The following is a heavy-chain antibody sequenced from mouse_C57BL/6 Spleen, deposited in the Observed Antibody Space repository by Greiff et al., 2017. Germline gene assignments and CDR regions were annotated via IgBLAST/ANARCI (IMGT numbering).Heavy chain of an antibody. CDR1: GYTFTDYN. V-gene: IGHV1-22*01. J-gene: IGHJ3*01. CDR3: ARGGQLGLKPTFAY. D-gene: IGHD3-2*01. CDR2: INPNNGGT. Sequence: VQLQQSGPELVKPGASVKMSCKASGYTFTDYNMHWVKQSHGKSLEWIGYINPNNGGTSYNQKFKGKATLTVNKSSSTAYMELRSLTSEDSAVXDCARGGQLGLKPTFAYWGQGTLVTVSA.